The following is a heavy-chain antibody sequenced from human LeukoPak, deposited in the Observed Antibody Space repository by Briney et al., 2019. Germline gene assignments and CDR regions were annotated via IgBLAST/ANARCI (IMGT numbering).Heavy chain of an antibody. Sequence: GGSLRLSCAASGFTFSSYTMIWVRQAPGKGLEWVSAISGSGDSTYYADSVKGRFTISRDTSKNTLYLQMNSLRAEDTAVYYCAKEGPAMVRGGVDYWGQGTLVTVSS. D-gene: IGHD3-10*01. J-gene: IGHJ4*02. V-gene: IGHV3-23*01. CDR2: ISGSGDST. CDR1: GFTFSSYT. CDR3: AKEGPAMVRGGVDY.